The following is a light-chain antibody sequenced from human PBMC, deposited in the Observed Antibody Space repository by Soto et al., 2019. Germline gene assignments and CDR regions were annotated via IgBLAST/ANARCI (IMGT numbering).Light chain of an antibody. Sequence: DIQMTQSPSSLSASVGDRVTFSCRASQDISHYLAWFQQRPGKAPKTLIYATSALQSGVPSRFSGTRSGTDFTLTISSLQPEDVATYYYQQYNTYPYTFGQGTKLDFK. J-gene: IGKJ2*01. CDR3: QQYNTYPYT. CDR1: QDISHY. V-gene: IGKV1-16*01. CDR2: ATS.